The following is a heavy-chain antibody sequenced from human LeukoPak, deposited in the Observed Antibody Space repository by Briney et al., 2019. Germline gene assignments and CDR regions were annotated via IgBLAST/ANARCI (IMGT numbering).Heavy chain of an antibody. CDR2: ISGYNGDT. CDR3: ARMILLLGDVLTVPPRGFDY. V-gene: IGHV1-18*01. D-gene: IGHD3-9*01. Sequence: ASVKVSCKASGYTFTSYSISWVRQAPGQGLEWMGWISGYNGDTNYAEKVQGRVTMTTDTSTGTAYMEVRSLRSDDTAVYYCARMILLLGDVLTVPPRGFDYWGQGTLVTVSS. J-gene: IGHJ4*02. CDR1: GYTFTSYS.